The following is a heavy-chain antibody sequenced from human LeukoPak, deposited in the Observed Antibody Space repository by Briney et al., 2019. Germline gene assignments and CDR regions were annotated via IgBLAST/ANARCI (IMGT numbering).Heavy chain of an antibody. CDR2: IYYSGST. CDR1: GGSISSSSYY. Sequence: KSSETLSLTCTVSGGSISSSSYYWGWIRQPPGKGLEWIGSIYYSGSTYYNPSLKSRVTISVDTSKNQFSLKLSSVTAADTAVYYCARAHYDILTGYYHFDYWGQGTLVTVSS. V-gene: IGHV4-39*07. D-gene: IGHD3-9*01. CDR3: ARAHYDILTGYYHFDY. J-gene: IGHJ4*02.